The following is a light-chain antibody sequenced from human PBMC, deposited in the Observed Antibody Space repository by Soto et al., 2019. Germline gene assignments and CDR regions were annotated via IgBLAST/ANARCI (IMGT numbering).Light chain of an antibody. Sequence: DIQMTQSPSSLSASVGDRVTITCRASQSISNYLNWYQQKPGKAPKLLIYTTSSLQSGVPSRFSGSGSGTDFTLTISRRQPDDFATYYCQQSYSTLETFGQGTKVEIK. J-gene: IGKJ1*01. CDR3: QQSYSTLET. CDR2: TTS. V-gene: IGKV1-39*01. CDR1: QSISNY.